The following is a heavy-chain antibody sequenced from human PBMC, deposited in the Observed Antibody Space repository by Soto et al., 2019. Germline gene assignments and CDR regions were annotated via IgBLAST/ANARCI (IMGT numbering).Heavy chain of an antibody. Sequence: PSETLSLTCAVSGSSITITYYWGWVRQPPGKGLEWIGSIHHSGSVFESGSTHYNPSFKSRVTISADTSKNQFSLKLTSVTAADTAVYYCAREAYDSSGYYQLDYWGQGTLVTVSS. CDR1: GSSITITYY. V-gene: IGHV4-38-2*02. CDR2: IHHSGSVFESGST. J-gene: IGHJ4*02. D-gene: IGHD3-22*01. CDR3: AREAYDSSGYYQLDY.